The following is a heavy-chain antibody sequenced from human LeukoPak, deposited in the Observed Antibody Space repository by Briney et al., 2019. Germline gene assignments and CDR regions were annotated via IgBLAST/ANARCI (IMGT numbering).Heavy chain of an antibody. Sequence: GESLRLSCAASEFTFSTYTMNWVRQAPGKGLEWVSSISSTSSTIYYADSVKGRFTISRDNPKNSLYLQMNSLRDEDTAIYYCARSLESDYWGQGTLVTVSS. V-gene: IGHV3-48*02. CDR3: ARSLESDY. CDR2: ISSTSSTI. J-gene: IGHJ4*02. CDR1: EFTFSTYT.